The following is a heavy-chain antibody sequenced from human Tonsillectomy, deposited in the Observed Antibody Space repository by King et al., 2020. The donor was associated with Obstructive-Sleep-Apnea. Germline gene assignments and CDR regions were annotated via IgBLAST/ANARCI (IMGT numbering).Heavy chain of an antibody. D-gene: IGHD3-10*01. V-gene: IGHV4-38-2*02. CDR2: IYHSGST. J-gene: IGHJ5*02. Sequence: QLQESGPGLVKPSETLSLTCTVSGYSISSGYYWGWIRQPPGKGLEGIGSIYHSGSTYYNPSLKSRVTISVDTSKSQFSLKLSSVTAADTAVYYCARVGSGSYDWFDPWGQGTLVTVSS. CDR1: GYSISSGYY. CDR3: ARVGSGSYDWFDP.